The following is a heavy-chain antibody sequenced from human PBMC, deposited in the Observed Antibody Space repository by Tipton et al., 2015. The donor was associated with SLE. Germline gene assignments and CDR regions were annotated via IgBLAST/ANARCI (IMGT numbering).Heavy chain of an antibody. CDR2: IYHTGST. D-gene: IGHD3-10*01. J-gene: IGHJ3*02. CDR3: ARDYYGSGFDAFDI. Sequence: TLSLTCTVSGDSVSSTNYYWAWIRQPPKQGLEWIGWIYHTGSTDYNPSLKSRVTISVDTSKNQFSLRLSSVTAADTAVYYCARDYYGSGFDAFDIWGQGTMVTVSS. CDR1: GDSVSSTNYY. V-gene: IGHV4-61*01.